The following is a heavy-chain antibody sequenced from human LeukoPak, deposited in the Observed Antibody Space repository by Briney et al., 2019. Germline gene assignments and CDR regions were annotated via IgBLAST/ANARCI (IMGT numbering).Heavy chain of an antibody. J-gene: IGHJ4*02. CDR3: AKDFSSGSYFDY. CDR2: VKSDGSST. Sequence: GGSLRLSCAASGFTFSSYAMHWVRQAPGKGLVWVSRVKSDGSSTSYADSVKGRFTISRDNSKNTLYLQMNSLRAEDTAVYYCAKDFSSGSYFDYWGQGTLVTVSS. V-gene: IGHV3-74*01. CDR1: GFTFSSYA. D-gene: IGHD3-22*01.